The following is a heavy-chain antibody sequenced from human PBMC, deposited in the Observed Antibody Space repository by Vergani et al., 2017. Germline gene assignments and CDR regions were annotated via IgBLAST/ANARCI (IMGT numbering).Heavy chain of an antibody. V-gene: IGHV3-30*02. J-gene: IGHJ4*02. Sequence: QVQLVESGGGVVQRGGSLRLSCATSGFTLSNYYMQWIRQGPGKGLEFVAFIQFDGSNKYYADSVKGRFTLSRDFSKNTLYLQMNSLRTDDTATYYCAKHFRGWGIDYWGQGTQVIVSS. CDR1: GFTLSNYY. CDR2: IQFDGSNK. D-gene: IGHD3-16*01. CDR3: AKHFRGWGIDY.